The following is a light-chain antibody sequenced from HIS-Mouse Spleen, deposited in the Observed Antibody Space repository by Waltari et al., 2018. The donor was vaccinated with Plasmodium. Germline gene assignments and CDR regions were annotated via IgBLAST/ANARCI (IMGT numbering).Light chain of an antibody. CDR2: ENS. CDR3: YSTDSSGNHRV. Sequence: SYELTQPPSVSVSPGQTARITCSGDALPKKYAYWYQQKSGQAPGLVIYENSKRPSGIPGRVSGSSSGTMATLTISGAQVEDEADYDCYSTDSSGNHRVFGGGTKLTVL. CDR1: ALPKKY. V-gene: IGLV3-10*01. J-gene: IGLJ3*02.